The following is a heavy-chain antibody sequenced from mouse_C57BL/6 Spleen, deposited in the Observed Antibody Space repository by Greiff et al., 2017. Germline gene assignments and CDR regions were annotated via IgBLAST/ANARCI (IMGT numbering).Heavy chain of an antibody. CDR1: GYTFTSYW. Sequence: QVQLKQPGTELLKPGASVKLSCKASGYTFTSYWMHWVKQRPGQGLEWIGNINPSNGGTNYNEKFKSKATLTVDKSSSTAYMQLSSLTSEDSAVYYCARYYGSSYWYFDVWGTGTTVTVSS. V-gene: IGHV1-53*01. CDR3: ARYYGSSYWYFDV. J-gene: IGHJ1*03. D-gene: IGHD1-1*01. CDR2: INPSNGGT.